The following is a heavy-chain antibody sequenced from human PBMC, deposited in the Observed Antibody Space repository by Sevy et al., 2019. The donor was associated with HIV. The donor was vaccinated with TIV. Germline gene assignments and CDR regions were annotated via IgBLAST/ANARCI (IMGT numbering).Heavy chain of an antibody. V-gene: IGHV4-30-4*01. CDR1: GGSISSGDYY. CDR3: ARDRPGGSGSYYHDY. CDR2: IYYSGSN. Sequence: SETLSLTCTVSGGSISSGDYYWSWIRQPPGGGLEWIGHIYYSGSNYHNPSLKGRATISVDTSKSQFSLKVSSVTAADTAVYYCARDRPGGSGSYYHDYWGQGTLVTVSS. J-gene: IGHJ4*02. D-gene: IGHD3-10*01.